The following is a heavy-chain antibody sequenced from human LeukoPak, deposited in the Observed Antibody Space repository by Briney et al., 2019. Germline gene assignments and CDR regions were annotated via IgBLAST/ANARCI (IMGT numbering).Heavy chain of an antibody. CDR1: GFVFSSFA. D-gene: IGHD1-26*01. CDR2: LSGSGDST. J-gene: IGHJ3*02. CDR3: AKDKSGGWELLRDHDAFDI. Sequence: GVSLRLSCAASGFVFSSFAMTWVRQAPGKGLEWVSTLSGSGDSTHYAESVKGRLTISRDNSKNTLYLQMNSLRAEDTAVYYCAKDKSGGWELLRDHDAFDIWGQGTMVTVSS. V-gene: IGHV3-23*01.